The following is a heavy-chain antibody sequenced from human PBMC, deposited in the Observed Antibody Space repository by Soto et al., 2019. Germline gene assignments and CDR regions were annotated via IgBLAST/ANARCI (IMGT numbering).Heavy chain of an antibody. CDR2: IYHSGST. J-gene: IGHJ5*02. CDR3: ARVPGP. V-gene: IGHV4-30-2*01. CDR1: GGSISSGGYS. Sequence: TLSLTCAVSGGSISSGGYSWSWIRQPPGKGLEWIGYIYHSGSTYYNPSLKSRVTISVDRSKNQFSLKLSSVTAADTAVYYCARVPGPWGQGTLFTVSS.